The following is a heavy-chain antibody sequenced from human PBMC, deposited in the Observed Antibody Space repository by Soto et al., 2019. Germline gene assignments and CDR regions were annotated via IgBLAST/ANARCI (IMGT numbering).Heavy chain of an antibody. V-gene: IGHV3-30*18. CDR2: VSYDEVNK. Sequence: HPGGSLRLSCVGSGFTFSNFGIHWVRQAPGKGLEWLAVVSYDEVNKFYADSVRGRFTISRDNSKDTVYLQINSLRRDDTAMYFCAKVMPDYSGVAIDHWGQGTLVTVSS. D-gene: IGHD4-4*01. CDR1: GFTFSNFG. CDR3: AKVMPDYSGVAIDH. J-gene: IGHJ4*02.